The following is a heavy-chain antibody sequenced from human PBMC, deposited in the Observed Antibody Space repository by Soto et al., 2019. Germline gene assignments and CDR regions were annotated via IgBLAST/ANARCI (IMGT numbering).Heavy chain of an antibody. CDR2: INPNSGGT. V-gene: IGHV1-2*02. Sequence: SVKVSCKASGYTFTGYYMHWVRQAPGQGLEWMGWINPNSGGTNYAQKFQGRVTMTRDPSISTAYMELSRLRSDDTAVYYCARADIVLMVSNGMDVWGQGTTVTVSS. J-gene: IGHJ6*02. CDR1: GYTFTGYY. D-gene: IGHD2-8*01. CDR3: ARADIVLMVSNGMDV.